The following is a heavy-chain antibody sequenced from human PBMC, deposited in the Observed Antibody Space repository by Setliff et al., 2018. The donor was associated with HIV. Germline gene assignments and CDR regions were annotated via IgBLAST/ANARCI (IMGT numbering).Heavy chain of an antibody. Sequence: SETLSLTCTVSGGSISSYYWSWIRQPPGKGLEWIGEISHGGTTNYSPSLKSRVTISIDKSRNQFSLKLTSVTAADTAVYYCARAPDWVAFDVWGQGTMVTVSS. V-gene: IGHV4-59*12. J-gene: IGHJ3*01. CDR2: ISHGGTT. CDR1: GGSISSYY. D-gene: IGHD3-9*01. CDR3: ARAPDWVAFDV.